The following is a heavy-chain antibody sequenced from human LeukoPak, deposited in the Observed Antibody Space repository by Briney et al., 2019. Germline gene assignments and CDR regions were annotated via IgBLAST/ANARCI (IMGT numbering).Heavy chain of an antibody. CDR2: IIPIFGTA. D-gene: IGHD2-2*01. V-gene: IGHV1-69*13. CDR1: GGTFSSHA. CDR3: AREACSSTSCFYYFDY. J-gene: IGHJ4*02. Sequence: ASVKVSCKASGGTFSSHAISWVRQAPGQGLEWMGGIIPIFGTANYAQKFQGRVTITADESTSTAYMELSSLRSEDTAVYYCAREACSSTSCFYYFDYWGQGTLVTVSS.